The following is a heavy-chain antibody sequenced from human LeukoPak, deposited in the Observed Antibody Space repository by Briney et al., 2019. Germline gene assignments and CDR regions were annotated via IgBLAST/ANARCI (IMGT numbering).Heavy chain of an antibody. CDR1: GGSIDNHF. Sequence: SETLSLTCTVSGGSIDNHFWNWVRKPPGKGLEWIGNIHYSGSTNYNPSLKSRVTISVDTSKNQFSLKLSSVTAADTAVYYCARASGSYSRGAFDIWGQGTMVTVSS. CDR2: IHYSGST. D-gene: IGHD1-26*01. CDR3: ARASGSYSRGAFDI. J-gene: IGHJ3*02. V-gene: IGHV4-59*11.